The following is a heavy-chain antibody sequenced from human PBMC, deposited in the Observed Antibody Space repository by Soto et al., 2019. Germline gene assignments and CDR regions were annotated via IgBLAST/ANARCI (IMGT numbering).Heavy chain of an antibody. CDR2: ISYDGSNK. CDR3: ARDKVAATPSYYGMDV. J-gene: IGHJ6*02. D-gene: IGHD2-15*01. V-gene: IGHV3-30-3*01. Sequence: QVQLVESGGGVVQPGRSLRLSCAASGFPFSSYAMHWVRQAPGKGLEWVAIISYDGSNKYYADSVKGRFTISRDNSKNTLYLLMNSLRAEDAAVYYCARDKVAATPSYYGMDVWGQGTTVTVSS. CDR1: GFPFSSYA.